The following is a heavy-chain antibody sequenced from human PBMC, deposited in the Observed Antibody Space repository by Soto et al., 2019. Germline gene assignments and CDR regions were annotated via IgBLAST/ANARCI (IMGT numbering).Heavy chain of an antibody. CDR1: GGTISSWY. CDR3: ARRYGRALDY. CDR2: IYYSGST. V-gene: IGHV4-59*08. Sequence: QVQLQESGPGLVKPSETLSLTCTVSGGTISSWYWSWIRQPPGKGLEWIGYIYYSGSTNCNPSLRNRVTMSVNTHKNQFSLKLTSVTAADTAVYYCARRYGRALDYWGQGPRVTVSS. D-gene: IGHD3-16*01. J-gene: IGHJ4*02.